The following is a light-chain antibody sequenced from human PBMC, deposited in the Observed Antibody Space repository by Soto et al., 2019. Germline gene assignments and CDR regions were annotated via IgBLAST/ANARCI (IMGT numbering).Light chain of an antibody. Sequence: PASVSGSPGQSITISCTGTSSDVGGYNYVSWYQQHPGKAPKLMIYDVGNRPSGVSNRFSGSKSGNTASLTISGLQAEDEADYYCSSYTSSSTYVFGTGTKVTVL. CDR3: SSYTSSSTYV. V-gene: IGLV2-14*01. CDR2: DVG. CDR1: SSDVGGYNY. J-gene: IGLJ1*01.